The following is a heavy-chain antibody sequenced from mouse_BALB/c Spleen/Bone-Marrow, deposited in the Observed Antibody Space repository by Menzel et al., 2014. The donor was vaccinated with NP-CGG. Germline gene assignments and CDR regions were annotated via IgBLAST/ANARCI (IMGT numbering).Heavy chain of an antibody. D-gene: IGHD2-4*01. Sequence: VHLVESGPELVKPGASVKMSCKASGYTFTSYYIHWVKQRPGQGLEWIGWIYPGDGSTKYNEKFKGKTTLTADKSSSTAYMLLSSLTSEDSAIYFCAREAYYDYDEGFAYWGQGTLVTVSA. CDR2: IYPGDGST. CDR1: GYTFTSYY. J-gene: IGHJ3*01. V-gene: IGHV1S56*01. CDR3: AREAYYDYDEGFAY.